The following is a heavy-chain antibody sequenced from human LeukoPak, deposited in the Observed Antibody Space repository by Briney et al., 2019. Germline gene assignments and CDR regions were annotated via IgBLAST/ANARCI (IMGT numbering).Heavy chain of an antibody. J-gene: IGHJ4*02. V-gene: IGHV4-30-4*01. Sequence: SQTLSLTCTVSGGSISSGDYYWSWIRQPPGKGPVWIGYIYYSGSTYYNPSLKSRVTISVDTSKNQFSLKLSSVTAADTAVYYCARDSSGYQGFDYWGQGTLVTVSS. CDR3: ARDSSGYQGFDY. CDR2: IYYSGST. CDR1: GGSISSGDYY. D-gene: IGHD3-22*01.